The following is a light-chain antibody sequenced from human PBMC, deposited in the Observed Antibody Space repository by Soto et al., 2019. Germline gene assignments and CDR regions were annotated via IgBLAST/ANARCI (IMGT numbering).Light chain of an antibody. V-gene: IGLV1-40*01. Sequence: QSVLAQPPSVSWAPGQRVTISCRGSSSNIGADYDVHWYQQRPGTAPKLLIFGNNNRPSGVPDRFSGSKSGTSASLAITGLQAEDEGDYYCQSYDSTLSARYVFGTGAKVTAL. CDR2: GNN. J-gene: IGLJ1*01. CDR3: QSYDSTLSARYV. CDR1: SSNIGADYD.